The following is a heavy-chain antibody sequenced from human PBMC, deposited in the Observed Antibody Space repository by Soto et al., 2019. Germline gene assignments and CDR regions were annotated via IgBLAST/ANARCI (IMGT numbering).Heavy chain of an antibody. V-gene: IGHV4-31*03. Sequence: QVQLQESGPGLVKPSQTLSLTCTVSGGSISSGGYYWSWIRQHPGKGLEWIGYIYYSGSTYYNPSLKSRVTISVDTSKNQFSLKLSSVTAADTVVYYCAREYSSSYYYYYGMDVWGQGTTVTVSS. CDR3: AREYSSSYYYYYGMDV. J-gene: IGHJ6*02. CDR2: IYYSGST. D-gene: IGHD6-6*01. CDR1: GGSISSGGYY.